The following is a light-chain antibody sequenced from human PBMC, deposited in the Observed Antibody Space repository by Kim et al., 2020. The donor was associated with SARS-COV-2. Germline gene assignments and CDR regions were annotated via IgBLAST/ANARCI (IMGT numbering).Light chain of an antibody. Sequence: SYELTQPPSVSVFPGQTASITCPGDKLGDKYACWHQQKPGQSPVLVIYQDSKRPSGIPERFSGSNSGNTDTLTISGTQAMDEADYYCQAWDSSTWVCGGGTQLTVL. V-gene: IGLV3-1*01. CDR3: QAWDSSTWV. CDR1: KLGDKY. J-gene: IGLJ3*02. CDR2: QDS.